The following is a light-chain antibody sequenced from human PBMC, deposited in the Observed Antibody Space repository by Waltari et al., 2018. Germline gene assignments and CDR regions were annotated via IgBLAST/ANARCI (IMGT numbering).Light chain of an antibody. Sequence: EIVMTQSPATLSLSPGESATLFCRASQSVRSTFAWFQQKPGQPPRLLIYGTSTRATGIPARFSGSGSGTEFSLTISSLQPEEFATYYCQQYTYWPWTFGQGTRVETK. CDR3: QQYTYWPWT. J-gene: IGKJ1*01. V-gene: IGKV3D-15*01. CDR2: GTS. CDR1: QSVRST.